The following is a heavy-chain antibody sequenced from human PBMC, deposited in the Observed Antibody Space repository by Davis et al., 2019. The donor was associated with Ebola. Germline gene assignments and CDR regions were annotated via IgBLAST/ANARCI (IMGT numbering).Heavy chain of an antibody. CDR3: AKKGSETATLDY. J-gene: IGHJ4*02. Sequence: GESLKISCAVSGFTFSSCGMHWVRQAPGKGLEWVAAIPYDGSNQYYAGSVRGRFTISRDNSKNTLYLQMNSLRPEDTAVYYCAKKGSETATLDYWGQGSLVTVSS. CDR1: GFTFSSCG. V-gene: IGHV3-30*18. D-gene: IGHD5-24*01. CDR2: IPYDGSNQ.